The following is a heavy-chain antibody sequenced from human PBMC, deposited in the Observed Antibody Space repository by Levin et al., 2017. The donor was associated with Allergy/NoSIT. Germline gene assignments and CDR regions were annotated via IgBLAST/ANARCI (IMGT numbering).Heavy chain of an antibody. J-gene: IGHJ4*02. CDR3: ARDSGRDGYNLAHFDY. D-gene: IGHD5-24*01. Sequence: GASVKVSCKASGYTFTGYYMHWVRQAPGQGIEWMGWINPNSGGTNYAQKFQGRVTMTRDTSISTAYMELSRLRSDDTAVYYCARDSGRDGYNLAHFDYWGQGTLVTVSS. V-gene: IGHV1-2*02. CDR2: INPNSGGT. CDR1: GYTFTGYY.